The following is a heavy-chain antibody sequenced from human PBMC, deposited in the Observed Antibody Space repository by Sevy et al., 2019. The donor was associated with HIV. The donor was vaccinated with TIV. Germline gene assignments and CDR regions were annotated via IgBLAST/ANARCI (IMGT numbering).Heavy chain of an antibody. CDR3: ATTKDYYESRGSPFDY. V-gene: IGHV1-24*01. CDR1: GYTLTQLS. D-gene: IGHD3-22*01. Sequence: GGSLRLSCKVSGYTLTQLSMHWVRQAPGKGLEWMGSFDPEDDETLYAQNFQDRVTMTEDTSTGTAYMELRTLRSEDTALYYCATTKDYYESRGSPFDYWGQGTLVTVSS. CDR2: FDPEDDET. J-gene: IGHJ4*02.